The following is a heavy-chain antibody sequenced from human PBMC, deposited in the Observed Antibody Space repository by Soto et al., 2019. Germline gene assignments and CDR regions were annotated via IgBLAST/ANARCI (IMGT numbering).Heavy chain of an antibody. CDR2: IYFRGTT. V-gene: IGHV4-59*11. CDR3: ARMNYYDTSGYPFDY. CDR1: GGTISSHY. J-gene: IGHJ4*02. D-gene: IGHD3-22*01. Sequence: SVTMSLTCTVAGGTISSHYWSWIRKPPGKGLEWIGYIYFRGTTNYNPSLKSRVTMSADTSKNQFSLKLNSVTAADTAVYYCARMNYYDTSGYPFDYWGQGMMVTVSS.